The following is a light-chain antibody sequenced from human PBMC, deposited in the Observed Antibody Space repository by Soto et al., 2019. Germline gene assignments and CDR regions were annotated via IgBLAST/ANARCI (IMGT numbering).Light chain of an antibody. CDR2: AAS. V-gene: IGKV1-8*01. CDR3: LQDYNYPMT. Sequence: AIRMTQSPSSLSTSTGDRVTITCRASQGISSYLAWYQQKPGKAPKLLIYAASTLQSGVPSRFSGSGSGTDFTLTISCLQSEDFATYYCLQDYNYPMTFGQGTRLEIK. J-gene: IGKJ5*01. CDR1: QGISSY.